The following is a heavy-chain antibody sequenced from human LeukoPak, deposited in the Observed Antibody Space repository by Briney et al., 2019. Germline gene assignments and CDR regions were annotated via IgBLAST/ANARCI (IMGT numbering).Heavy chain of an antibody. CDR3: ARGIAPDYFDY. CDR2: IYYSGST. CDR1: GGSISSYY. Sequence: SKTLSLTCTVSGGSISSYYWSLIRQPPGKGLEWIGYIYYSGSTNYNPSLKSRVTISVDTSKNQFSLKLSSVTAADTAVYYCARGIAPDYFDYWGQGTLVTVSS. V-gene: IGHV4-59*01. J-gene: IGHJ4*02.